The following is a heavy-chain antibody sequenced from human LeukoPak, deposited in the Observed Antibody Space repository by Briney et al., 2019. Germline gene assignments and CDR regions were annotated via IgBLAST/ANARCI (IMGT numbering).Heavy chain of an antibody. D-gene: IGHD5-18*01. CDR3: AKDRGIQLWLQGGLDY. CDR2: IKQDGSEK. J-gene: IGHJ4*02. Sequence: GGSLRLSCAASGFTFSSYWMSWVRQAPGKGLEWVANIKQDGSEKYYVDSVKGRFTISRDNAKNSLCLQMNSLRAEDTAVYYCAKDRGIQLWLQGGLDYWGQGTLVTVSS. CDR1: GFTFSSYW. V-gene: IGHV3-7*03.